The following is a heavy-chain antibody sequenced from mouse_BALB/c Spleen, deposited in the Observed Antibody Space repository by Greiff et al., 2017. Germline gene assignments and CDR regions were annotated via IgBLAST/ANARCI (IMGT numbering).Heavy chain of an antibody. J-gene: IGHJ3*01. CDR2: ISYSGST. CDR1: GDSFTSGY. Sequence: EVKLVESGPSLVKPSQTLSLTCSVTGDSFTSGYWNWIRKFPGNKLEYMGYISYSGSTYYNPSLKSRISITRDTSKNQYYLQLNPVTTEDTATYYCARGKYGFAYWGQGTLVTVSA. D-gene: IGHD2-14*01. CDR3: ARGKYGFAY. V-gene: IGHV3-8*02.